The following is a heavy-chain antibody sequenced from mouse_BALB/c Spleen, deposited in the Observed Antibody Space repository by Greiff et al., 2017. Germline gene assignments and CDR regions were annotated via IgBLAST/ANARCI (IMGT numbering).Heavy chain of an antibody. D-gene: IGHD1-1*01. J-gene: IGHJ1*01. CDR1: GFTFSSYA. V-gene: IGHV5-6-5*01. Sequence: DVKLVESGGGLVKPGGSLKLSCAASGFTFSSYAMSWVRQTPEKRLEWVASISSGGSTYYPDSVKGRFTISRDNARNILYLQMSSLRSEDTAMYYCANYYGSSYDWYFDVWGAGTTVTVSS. CDR2: ISSGGST. CDR3: ANYYGSSYDWYFDV.